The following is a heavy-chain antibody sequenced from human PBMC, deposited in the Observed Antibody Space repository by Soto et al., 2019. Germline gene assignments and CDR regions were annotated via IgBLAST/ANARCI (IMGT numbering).Heavy chain of an antibody. CDR2: IKEDAGEK. Sequence: EVQLVESGGDLVQPGGSLSLSCVASGFTFSNYWMNWVRQAPGMGLEWVAGIKEDAGEKNYVDSVKGRFSISRDNAKNSLFLQLNSLRAEDTAVYYCATAIEAPFNNYDYWGQGTLVTVSS. CDR3: ATAIEAPFNNYDY. V-gene: IGHV3-7*01. J-gene: IGHJ4*02. CDR1: GFTFSNYW.